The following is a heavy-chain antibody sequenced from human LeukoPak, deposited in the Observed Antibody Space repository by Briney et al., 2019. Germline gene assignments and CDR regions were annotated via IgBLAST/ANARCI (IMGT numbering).Heavy chain of an antibody. CDR2: FYPTGGT. Sequence: PSETLSLTCSVSGVSLSRGGCHWNWIRQPAGKGLEWIGRFYPTGGTNYNPSLKSRVTISLDTSKNQFSLKLSSVTAADTAVYYCARDRLQLQSWGQGTLVTVSS. D-gene: IGHD1-1*01. CDR1: GVSLSRGGCH. V-gene: IGHV4-61*10. CDR3: ARDRLQLQS. J-gene: IGHJ5*02.